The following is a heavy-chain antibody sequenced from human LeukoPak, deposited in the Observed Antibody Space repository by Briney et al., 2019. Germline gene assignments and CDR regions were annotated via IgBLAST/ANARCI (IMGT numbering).Heavy chain of an antibody. J-gene: IGHJ4*02. D-gene: IGHD7-27*01. V-gene: IGHV1-2*02. CDR1: GYTFTGYY. CDR3: APLGGAVNY. Sequence: ASVKVSCKASGYTFTGYYMHWVRQAPGQGLEWMGRINPNNGRTKYAQNFQGRVTMTTDTSISTAYMEVSSLISDDTAVYYCAPLGGAVNYWGQGTLVTVSS. CDR2: INPNNGRT.